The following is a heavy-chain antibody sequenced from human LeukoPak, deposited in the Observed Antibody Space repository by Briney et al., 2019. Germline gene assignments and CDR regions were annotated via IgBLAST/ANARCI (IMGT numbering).Heavy chain of an antibody. J-gene: IGHJ5*02. Sequence: PGRSLRLSCAASGFTFSNYAVHWVRQAPGKGLEWVAVISDDGNNKYYTDSVKGRFTISRDNSKNTLYLQMNSLRAEDTAVYYCARDPIPGTGTGFWFDPWGQGTLVTVSS. CDR3: ARDPIPGTGTGFWFDP. D-gene: IGHD2-2*02. CDR1: GFTFSNYA. V-gene: IGHV3-30-3*01. CDR2: ISDDGNNK.